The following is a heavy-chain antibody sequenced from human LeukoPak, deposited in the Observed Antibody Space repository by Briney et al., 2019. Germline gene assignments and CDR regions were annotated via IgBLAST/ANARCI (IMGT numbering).Heavy chain of an antibody. J-gene: IGHJ4*02. V-gene: IGHV1-69*04. CDR2: IIPILGIA. CDR3: ARDPNYYDSSDQGIDY. D-gene: IGHD3-22*01. CDR1: GGTFSSYV. Sequence: ASVKVSCKPSGGTFSSYVISWVRQAPGQGLEWMGRIIPILGIANYAQKFQGRVTITADKSTSTAYMELSSLRSEDTAVYYCARDPNYYDSSDQGIDYWGQGTLVTVSP.